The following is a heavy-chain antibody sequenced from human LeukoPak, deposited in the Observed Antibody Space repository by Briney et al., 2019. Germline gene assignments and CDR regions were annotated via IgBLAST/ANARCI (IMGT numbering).Heavy chain of an antibody. J-gene: IGHJ4*02. D-gene: IGHD3-10*01. V-gene: IGHV3-9*01. Sequence: GGSLRLSCAASGFTFDNYAMHWVRQAPGKGLEWVSAIAWNGGNTGFADAVKGRFTISRDNAENSLSLQMNSLTAEDTAVYCCAKDMNSYGSGSSYNPWGPFDSWGQGTLVTVSS. CDR3: AKDMNSYGSGSSYNPWGPFDS. CDR2: IAWNGGNT. CDR1: GFTFDNYA.